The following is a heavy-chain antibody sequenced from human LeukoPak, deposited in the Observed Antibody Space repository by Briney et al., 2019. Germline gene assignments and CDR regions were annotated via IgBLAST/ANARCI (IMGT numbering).Heavy chain of an antibody. J-gene: IGHJ6*03. V-gene: IGHV4-34*01. CDR2: INHSGST. D-gene: IGHD2-2*02. Sequence: PSETLSLTCAVYGGSFSGYYWSWIRQPPGKGLEWTGEINHSGSTNYNPSLKSRVTISVDTSKNQFPLKLSSVTAADTAVYYCASIRPYYYYMVVWGKGTTVTVSS. CDR3: ASIRPYYYYMVV. CDR1: GGSFSGYY.